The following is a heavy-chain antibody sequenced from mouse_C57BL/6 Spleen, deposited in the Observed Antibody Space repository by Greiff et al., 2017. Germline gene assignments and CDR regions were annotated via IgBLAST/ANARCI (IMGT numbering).Heavy chain of an antibody. Sequence: GGGLVQPKGSLKLSCAASGFSFNTYAMNWVRQAPGKGLEWVARIRSKSNNYATYYADSVKDRFTISRDDSESMLYLQMNNLKTEDTAMYYCVRHDDGYYGFAYWGQGTLVTVSA. J-gene: IGHJ3*01. CDR1: GFSFNTYA. CDR3: VRHDDGYYGFAY. CDR2: IRSKSNNYAT. V-gene: IGHV10-1*01. D-gene: IGHD2-3*01.